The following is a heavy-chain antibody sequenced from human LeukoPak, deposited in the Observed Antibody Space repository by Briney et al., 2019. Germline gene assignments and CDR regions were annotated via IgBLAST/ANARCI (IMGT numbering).Heavy chain of an antibody. V-gene: IGHV3-43*02. Sequence: PGGSLRLFCAASGFSFDDNAMYWVRQAPGKGLEWVSLISGDGATTYYADSVKGRFNISRDNSKSSLYLQMNSRRSEDSALYYCARDNQRGGFQHWGQGTLVTVSS. J-gene: IGHJ1*01. CDR3: ARDNQRGGFQH. CDR2: ISGDGATT. CDR1: GFSFDDNA. D-gene: IGHD3-16*01.